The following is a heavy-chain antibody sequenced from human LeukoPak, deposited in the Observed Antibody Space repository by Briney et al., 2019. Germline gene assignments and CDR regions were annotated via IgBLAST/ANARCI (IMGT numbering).Heavy chain of an antibody. D-gene: IGHD1-26*01. CDR2: IRSDSSTK. CDR1: GFPISNYG. V-gene: IGHV3-48*02. Sequence: GGSLRLSCAGSGFPISNYGMNWVRQAPGKGLEWLSYIRSDSSTKYYADSVEGRFTISRDNAQNSLYLQMNSLRDEDSGVYFCARDYIRWQGDFDVWGQGTMVTVSS. J-gene: IGHJ3*01. CDR3: ARDYIRWQGDFDV.